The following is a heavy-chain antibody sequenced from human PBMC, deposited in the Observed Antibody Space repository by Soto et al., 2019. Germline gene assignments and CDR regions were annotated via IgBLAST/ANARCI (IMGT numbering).Heavy chain of an antibody. Sequence: GXSVKVSCKASGGTFSSYAISWVRQAPVQGLEWMGGIIPIFGTANYAQKFQGRVTITADKSTSTAYMELSSLRSEDTAVYYCASSASSSGSYYYGMDVWGQGTTVTVSS. D-gene: IGHD6-13*01. CDR3: ASSASSSGSYYYGMDV. CDR2: IIPIFGTA. V-gene: IGHV1-69*06. CDR1: GGTFSSYA. J-gene: IGHJ6*02.